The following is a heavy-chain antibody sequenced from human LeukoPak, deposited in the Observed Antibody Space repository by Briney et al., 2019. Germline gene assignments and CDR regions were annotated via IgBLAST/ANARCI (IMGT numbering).Heavy chain of an antibody. D-gene: IGHD6-19*01. CDR2: ISWNSGSI. CDR1: GFTFDDYA. CDR3: AKRGSVSSGWYFAFDI. V-gene: IGHV3-9*01. Sequence: GGSLRLSCAASGFTFDDYAMHWVRQAPGKGLEWVSGISWNSGSIGYADSVKGRFTISRDNAKNSLYLQMNSLRAEDTALYYCAKRGSVSSGWYFAFDIWGQGTMVTVSS. J-gene: IGHJ3*02.